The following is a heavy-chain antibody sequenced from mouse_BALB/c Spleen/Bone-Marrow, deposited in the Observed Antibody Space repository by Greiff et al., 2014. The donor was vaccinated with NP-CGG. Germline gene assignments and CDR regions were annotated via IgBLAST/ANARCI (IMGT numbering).Heavy chain of an antibody. CDR1: GFSLTSYG. V-gene: IGHV2-9*02. CDR3: AREGDYYGSSDY. D-gene: IGHD1-1*01. CDR2: IWAGGST. Sequence: QVQLQQSGPGLVAPSQSLSITCTVSGFSLTSYGVHWVRQPPGKGLEWLGVIWAGGSTNYNSALMSRLSISKDNSKSQVFLKMNSLQIDDTAMYYCAREGDYYGSSDYWGQGTTLTVSS. J-gene: IGHJ2*01.